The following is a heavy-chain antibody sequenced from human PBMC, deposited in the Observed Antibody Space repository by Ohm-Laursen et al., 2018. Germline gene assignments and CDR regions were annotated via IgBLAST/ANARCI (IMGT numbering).Heavy chain of an antibody. Sequence: PSDTLSLTCTVSGGSISSYYWSWIRQPAGKGLEWIGRIYATGSSNYNPSLNSRVTMSVDTSRNQFSLKLTSVTAADTAVYYCARHPDYRSDRWFDPWGQGTLVSVSS. CDR2: IYATGSS. J-gene: IGHJ5*02. D-gene: IGHD6-25*01. V-gene: IGHV4-4*07. CDR3: ARHPDYRSDRWFDP. CDR1: GGSISSYY.